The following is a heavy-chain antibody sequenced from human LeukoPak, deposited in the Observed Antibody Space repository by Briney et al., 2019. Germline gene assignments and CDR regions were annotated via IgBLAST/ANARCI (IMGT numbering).Heavy chain of an antibody. CDR3: ARGPYDFWSGYQDY. CDR2: ISSSSTYI. J-gene: IGHJ4*02. CDR1: GFTFDDYG. Sequence: GGPLRLSCAASGFTFDDYGMSWVRQAPGKGLEWVSSISSSSTYIYYADPVKGRFTISRDHAKDSLYLQMNSRRAEDTAVYYCARGPYDFWSGYQDYWGQETLVTVSS. D-gene: IGHD3-3*01. V-gene: IGHV3-21*01.